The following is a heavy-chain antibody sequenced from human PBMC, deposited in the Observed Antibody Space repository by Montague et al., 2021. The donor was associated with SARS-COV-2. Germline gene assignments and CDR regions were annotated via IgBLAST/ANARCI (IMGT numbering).Heavy chain of an antibody. J-gene: IGHJ4*02. Sequence: SETLSLTCTVSGGSISSYYWSWIRQPPGKGLEWIGNIYYSGSTKYNPSHKSRVTISVDTSKNQFSLKLSSVTAADTSVYYCARGFDYWGQGTLVTVSS. CDR3: ARGFDY. CDR1: GGSISSYY. V-gene: IGHV4-59*08. CDR2: IYYSGST.